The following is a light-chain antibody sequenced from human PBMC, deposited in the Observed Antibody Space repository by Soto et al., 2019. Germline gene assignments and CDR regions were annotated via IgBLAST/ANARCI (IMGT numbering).Light chain of an antibody. CDR2: GAF. V-gene: IGKV3-15*01. CDR1: QSFSSN. J-gene: IGKJ1*01. CDR3: QQYNDWPLT. Sequence: QPPVTLSVSLGERASISRRASQSFSSNLAWYQQKPGQAPSLLIYGAFTRATGIPARFSGTGSGTEFTLTISSLQSEDFALYYCQQYNDWPLTLGQGTKVDIK.